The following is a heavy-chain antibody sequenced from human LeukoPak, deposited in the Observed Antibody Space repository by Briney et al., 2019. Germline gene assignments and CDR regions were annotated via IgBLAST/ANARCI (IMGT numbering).Heavy chain of an antibody. D-gene: IGHD2-15*01. V-gene: IGHV4-30-2*01. CDR3: ARAAPGTGWFDP. CDR2: IYHSGST. J-gene: IGHJ5*02. Sequence: PSQTLSLTCAVSGGSISSGGYSWSWIRQPPGKGLEWIGYIYHSGSTYYNPSLKSRVTISVGRSKNQFSLKLSSVTAADTAVYYCARAAPGTGWFDPWGQGTLVTVSS. CDR1: GGSISSGGYS.